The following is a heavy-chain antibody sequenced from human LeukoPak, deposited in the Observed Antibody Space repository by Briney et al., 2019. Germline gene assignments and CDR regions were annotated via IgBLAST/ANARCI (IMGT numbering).Heavy chain of an antibody. J-gene: IGHJ4*02. V-gene: IGHV3-48*03. Sequence: GGSLRLSCAASGFTFSSYEMNWVRQAPGKGLEWVSYISSSGSTIYYADSVKGRFTISRDNAKNSLYLQMNSLRAEDTAVYYCAKGSGSYLSPLYYFDYWGQGTLVTVSS. CDR2: ISSSGSTI. CDR3: AKGSGSYLSPLYYFDY. CDR1: GFTFSSYE. D-gene: IGHD1-26*01.